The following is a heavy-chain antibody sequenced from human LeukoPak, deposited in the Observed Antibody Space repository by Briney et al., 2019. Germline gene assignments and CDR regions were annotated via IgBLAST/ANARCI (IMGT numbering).Heavy chain of an antibody. CDR3: AREGGSKYSSGWYVPTYYYYYGMDV. Sequence: GGSLRLSCAASGFTFSSYAMHWVRQAPGKGLEWVAVISYDGSNKYYADSVKGRSTISRDNSKNTLYLQMNSLRAEDTAVYYCAREGGSKYSSGWYVPTYYYYYGMDVWGQGTTVTVSS. J-gene: IGHJ6*02. V-gene: IGHV3-30-3*01. D-gene: IGHD6-19*01. CDR1: GFTFSSYA. CDR2: ISYDGSNK.